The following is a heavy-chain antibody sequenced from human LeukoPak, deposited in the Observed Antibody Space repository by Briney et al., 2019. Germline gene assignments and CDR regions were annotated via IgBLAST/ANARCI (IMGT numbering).Heavy chain of an antibody. CDR1: GYSISSAYY. CDR3: ARRSGYSYGRFDY. Sequence: SETLSLTCTVSGYSISSAYYWGWIRQPPGRGLEWIGNIYHSGSTYYNPSLKSRVSISVDTSKNQFSLKLSSVTAADTAVYYCARRSGYSYGRFDYWGQGTLVTVSS. CDR2: IYHSGST. V-gene: IGHV4-38-2*02. D-gene: IGHD5-18*01. J-gene: IGHJ4*02.